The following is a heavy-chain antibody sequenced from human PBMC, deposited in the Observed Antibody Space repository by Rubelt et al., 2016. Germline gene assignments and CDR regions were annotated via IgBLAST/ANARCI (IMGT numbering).Heavy chain of an antibody. CDR3: ARQPWIQLWLLHVCIWFDP. D-gene: IGHD5-18*01. CDR2: INPGNGSP. J-gene: IGHJ5*02. CDR1: TITSYG. Sequence: TITSYGIHWVQQSPGQGLEWMGWINPGNGSPSYAKKFQGRFTMTRDMSTTTAYTDLSSLTSEDMAVYYYARQPWIQLWLLHVCIWFDPWGQGTLVTVSS. V-gene: IGHV1-38-4*01.